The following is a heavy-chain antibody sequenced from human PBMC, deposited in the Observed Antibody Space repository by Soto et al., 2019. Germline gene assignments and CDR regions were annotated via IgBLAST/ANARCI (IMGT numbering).Heavy chain of an antibody. D-gene: IGHD2-21*02. CDR2: MSYDGSNK. V-gene: IGHV3-30-3*01. CDR1: GFTFSSYA. J-gene: IGHJ1*01. Sequence: QVQLVESGGGVVQPGRSLRLSCAASGFTFSSYAMHWVRQAPGKGLEWVAVMSYDGSNKYYADSVKGRFTISRDNSKNTLYLQMNSLRAEDTAVYYCARAYCGGDCYPPLEEYFQHWGQGTLVTVSS. CDR3: ARAYCGGDCYPPLEEYFQH.